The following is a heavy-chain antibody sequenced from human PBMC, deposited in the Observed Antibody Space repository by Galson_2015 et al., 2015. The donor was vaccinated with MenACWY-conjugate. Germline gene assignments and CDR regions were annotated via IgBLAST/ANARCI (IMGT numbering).Heavy chain of an antibody. CDR1: GFTFSSYW. V-gene: IGHV3-7*03. D-gene: IGHD3-10*01. CDR2: IKQDGSEK. J-gene: IGHJ3*02. Sequence: SLRLSCAASGFTFSSYWMSWVRQAPGKGLEWVANIKQDGSEKYYVDSVKGRFTISRDNARNSLYLQMNSLRAEDTAVYYCARGGRVIHYYGSRTTDAFDIWGQGTMVTVSS. CDR3: ARGGRVIHYYGSRTTDAFDI.